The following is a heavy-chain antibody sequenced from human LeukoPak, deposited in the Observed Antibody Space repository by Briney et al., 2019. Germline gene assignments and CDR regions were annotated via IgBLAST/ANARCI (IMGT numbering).Heavy chain of an antibody. CDR1: GFTFSRYA. CDR3: SKGGTESYHYYGMDV. D-gene: IGHD1-26*01. Sequence: TGGSLRLSCEASGFTFSRYAMIWVRQAPGKGLEWVGGSSGSGGITSYADSVKGRFTISRDNSQNTLYLQMKSLRVEDTALYYCSKGGTESYHYYGMDVWGQGTTVTVSS. CDR2: SSGSGGIT. J-gene: IGHJ6*02. V-gene: IGHV3-23*01.